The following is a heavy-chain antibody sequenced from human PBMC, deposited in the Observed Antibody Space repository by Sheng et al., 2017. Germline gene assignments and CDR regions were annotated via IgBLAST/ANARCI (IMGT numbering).Heavy chain of an antibody. CDR1: GFTFSSYS. J-gene: IGHJ6*02. D-gene: IGHD1-20*01. Sequence: EVQLVESGGGLVKPGGSLRLSCAASGFTFSSYSMNWVRQAPGKGLEWVSSISSSSSYIYYADSVKGRFTISRDNAKNSLYLQMNSLRAEDTAVYYCARASLYNDYYYGMDVWGQGTTVTVSS. CDR2: ISSSSSYI. V-gene: IGHV3-21*01. CDR3: ARASLYNDYYYGMDV.